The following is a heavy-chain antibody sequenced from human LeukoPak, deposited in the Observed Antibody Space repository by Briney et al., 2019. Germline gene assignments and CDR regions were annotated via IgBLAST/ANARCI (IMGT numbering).Heavy chain of an antibody. CDR1: GFTFSNAW. CDR2: IKSKTDGGTT. Sequence: GGSLRLSCAASGFTFSNAWMSWVRQAPGKGLEWVGRIKSKTDGGTTDYAAPVKGRFTISRDDSKNTLYLQMNSLKTEDTAVYYCTTELGDSSGYYSYYYYYMDVWGKGTTVTVSS. D-gene: IGHD3-22*01. J-gene: IGHJ6*03. CDR3: TTELGDSSGYYSYYYYYMDV. V-gene: IGHV3-15*01.